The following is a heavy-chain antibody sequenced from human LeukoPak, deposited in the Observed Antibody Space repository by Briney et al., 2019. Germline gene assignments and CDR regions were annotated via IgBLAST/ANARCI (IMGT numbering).Heavy chain of an antibody. CDR1: GFTFDDYA. J-gene: IGHJ4*02. CDR2: ISWNSGSI. D-gene: IGHD4-17*01. Sequence: GGSLRLSCAASGFTFDDYAMHWVRQAPGKGLEWVSGISWNSGSIGYADSVKGRFTISRDNAKNSLYLQMNSLRVEDTAVYYCAKGNFGDYGADYWGQGTLVTVSS. CDR3: AKGNFGDYGADY. V-gene: IGHV3-9*01.